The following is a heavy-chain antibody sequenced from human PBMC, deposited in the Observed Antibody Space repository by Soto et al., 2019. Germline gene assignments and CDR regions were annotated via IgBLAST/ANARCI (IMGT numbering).Heavy chain of an antibody. J-gene: IGHJ6*02. V-gene: IGHV4-34*01. CDR2: INYRGST. CDR3: VRGQPHRITIFEVVIRSYDYGMDV. CDR1: GGSYTGCY. Sequence: ETLSLTGAVYGGSYTGCYWTWIRQTPGKGLEWIGEINYRGSTYYNPSLESRITMAVDTSKNQFSLKLSSVTAADTAVYFCVRGQPHRITIFEVVIRSYDYGMDVWGQGTTVTVSS. D-gene: IGHD3-3*01.